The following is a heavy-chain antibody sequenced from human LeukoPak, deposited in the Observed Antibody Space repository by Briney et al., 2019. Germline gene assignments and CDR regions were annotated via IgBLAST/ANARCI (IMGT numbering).Heavy chain of an antibody. D-gene: IGHD3-9*01. J-gene: IGHJ3*02. CDR2: INHSGST. CDR1: GGSFSGYY. V-gene: IGHV4-34*01. Sequence: SETLSLTYAVYGGSFSGYYWTWIRKPPGKGLEWIGEINHSGSTNYDPSLKSRVTISVDTSKNQFSLKLSSVTAADTAVYYCARNGPLHYDILTGYFVGAFDIWGQGTMVTVSS. CDR3: ARNGPLHYDILTGYFVGAFDI.